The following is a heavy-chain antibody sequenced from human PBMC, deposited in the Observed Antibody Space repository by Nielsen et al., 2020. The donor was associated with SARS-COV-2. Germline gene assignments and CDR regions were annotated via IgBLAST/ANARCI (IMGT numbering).Heavy chain of an antibody. CDR3: AAGVGGYHDSSGQH. J-gene: IGHJ1*01. Sequence: SVKVSCKASGFTFSNSAVQWVRQARGQRLEWIGWIVVGSGNTDYAQKFQKRVTITRDMSTTTAYMELSSLTSADTAVYYCAAGVGGYHDSSGQHWGLGTLVTVSS. CDR2: IVVGSGNT. D-gene: IGHD3-22*01. CDR1: GFTFSNSA. V-gene: IGHV1-58*01.